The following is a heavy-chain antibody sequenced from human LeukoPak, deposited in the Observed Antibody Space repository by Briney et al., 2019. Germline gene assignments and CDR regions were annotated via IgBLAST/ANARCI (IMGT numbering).Heavy chain of an antibody. CDR2: INHSGST. V-gene: IGHV4-34*01. Sequence: PSETLSLTCAVYGGSFSGYYWSWIRQPPGKGLEWIGEINHSGSTNYNPSLKSRVTISVDTSKNQFSLKLSSVTAADTAVYYCASGITMIVVVKEFQHWGQGTLVTVSS. D-gene: IGHD3-22*01. CDR1: GGSFSGYY. CDR3: ASGITMIVVVKEFQH. J-gene: IGHJ1*01.